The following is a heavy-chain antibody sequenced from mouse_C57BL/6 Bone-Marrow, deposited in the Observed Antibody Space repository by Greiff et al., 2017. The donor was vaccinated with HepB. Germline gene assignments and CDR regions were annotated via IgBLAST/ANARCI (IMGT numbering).Heavy chain of an antibody. CDR1: GYTFTSYG. J-gene: IGHJ1*03. CDR2: IYPRSGNT. CDR3: ARDYYGSAPYFDV. Sequence: QVQLKQSGAELARPGDSVKLSCKASGYTFTSYGISWVKQRTGQGLEWIGEIYPRSGNTYYNEKFKGKATLTADKSSSTAYMELRSLTSEDSAVYFCARDYYGSAPYFDVWGTGTTVTVSS. D-gene: IGHD1-1*01. V-gene: IGHV1-81*01.